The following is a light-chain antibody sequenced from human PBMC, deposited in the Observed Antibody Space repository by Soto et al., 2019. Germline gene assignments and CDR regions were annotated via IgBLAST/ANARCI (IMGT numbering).Light chain of an antibody. CDR3: LLSYSGASLV. Sequence: QAVVSQEPSLTVSPGGTVTLTCGSNTGAVTSSHYPYWFQQKPGQAPRTLIFDTSNKHSWTPARFSGSLLGGKAALTLSGAQPEDEADYYCLLSYSGASLVFGGGTKVTVL. V-gene: IGLV7-46*01. CDR1: TGAVTSSHY. CDR2: DTS. J-gene: IGLJ2*01.